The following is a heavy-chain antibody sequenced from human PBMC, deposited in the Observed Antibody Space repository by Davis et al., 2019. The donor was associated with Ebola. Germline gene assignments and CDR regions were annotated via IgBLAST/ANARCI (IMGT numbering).Heavy chain of an antibody. J-gene: IGHJ4*02. D-gene: IGHD6-13*01. V-gene: IGHV1-18*01. CDR3: ARERRPYIAAAGTDY. CDR2: ISAYNGNT. Sequence: AASVKVSCKASGGTFSSYAISWVRQAPGQGLEWMGWISAYNGNTNYAQKLQGRVTMTTDTSTSTAYMELRSLRSEDTAVYYCARERRPYIAAAGTDYWGQGTLVTVSS. CDR1: GGTFSSYA.